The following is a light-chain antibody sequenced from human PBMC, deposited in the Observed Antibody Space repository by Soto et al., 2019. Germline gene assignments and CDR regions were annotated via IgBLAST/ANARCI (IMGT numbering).Light chain of an antibody. CDR3: MQALQTWT. V-gene: IGKV2-28*01. CDR1: QSLLHSNGYNY. Sequence: DIVMTQSPLSLPVTPGEPASISCRSSQSLLHSNGYNYLDWYLQKPGQSPQLLIYLGSNRASGVPDRFSGSGSGTDFTLTISRVDAEDVGVYYCMQALQTWTFGQGTKVEIK. J-gene: IGKJ1*01. CDR2: LGS.